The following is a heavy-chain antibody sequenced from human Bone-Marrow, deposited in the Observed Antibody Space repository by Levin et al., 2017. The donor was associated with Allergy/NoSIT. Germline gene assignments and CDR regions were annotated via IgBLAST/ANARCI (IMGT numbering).Heavy chain of an antibody. J-gene: IGHJ4*02. V-gene: IGHV1-69*06. D-gene: IGHD6-6*01. Sequence: KISCKASGCIFSTYVISWVRQAPGQGLEWLGGIVPIFGTTHYAQKLQGRITITADKSTSTAYMELSRLRSEDTAVYYCAGSSSGTGQFDHWGQGTLVTVSS. CDR1: GCIFSTYV. CDR3: AGSSSGTGQFDH. CDR2: IVPIFGTT.